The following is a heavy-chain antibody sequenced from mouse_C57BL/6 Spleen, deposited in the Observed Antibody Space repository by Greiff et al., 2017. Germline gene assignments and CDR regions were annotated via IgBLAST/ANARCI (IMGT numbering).Heavy chain of an antibody. CDR3: LVPVYGEYAKDY. Sequence: EVQLVESGGGLVQPQGSLKISCAASGFSFNTYAMNWVRQAPGKGLEWVARIRSKSNNYATYYADSVKDRVTISRDESEIMPYLQMNNLKTEDTARVYWLVPVYGEYAKDYWCQGTSVTVSS. V-gene: IGHV10-1*01. J-gene: IGHJ4*01. CDR2: IRSKSNNYAT. CDR1: GFSFNTYA. D-gene: IGHD1-1*02.